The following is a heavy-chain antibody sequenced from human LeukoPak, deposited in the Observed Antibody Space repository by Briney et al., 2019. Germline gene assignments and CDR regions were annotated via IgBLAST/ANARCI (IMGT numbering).Heavy chain of an antibody. D-gene: IGHD1-14*01. CDR1: GYTFTGYY. V-gene: IGHV1-46*01. Sequence: ASVKVSCKASGYTFTGYYMHWVRQAPGQGLEWMGIINPSGGSTSYAQKFQGRVTMTRDTSTSTVYMELSSLRSEDTAVYYCASRSLGRGEPDPYYMDVWGKGTTVTVSS. J-gene: IGHJ6*03. CDR3: ASRSLGRGEPDPYYMDV. CDR2: INPSGGST.